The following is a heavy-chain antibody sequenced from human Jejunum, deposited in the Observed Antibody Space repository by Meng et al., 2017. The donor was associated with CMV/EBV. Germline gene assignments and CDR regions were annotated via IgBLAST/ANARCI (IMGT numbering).Heavy chain of an antibody. D-gene: IGHD1-26*01. Sequence: FSFRDGWMSWVRQAPGKGMEWVGRIKSQSDGGTTEYATALKGRVTISRDDSKKTLLLQMDNLISEDTAVYYCARTHMGLNPRGAFDLWGQGTLVTVSS. CDR2: IKSQSDGGTT. CDR3: ARTHMGLNPRGAFDL. J-gene: IGHJ3*01. CDR1: FSFRDGW. V-gene: IGHV3-15*01.